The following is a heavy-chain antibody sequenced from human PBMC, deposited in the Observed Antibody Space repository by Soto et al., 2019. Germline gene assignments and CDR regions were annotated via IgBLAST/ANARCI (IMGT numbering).Heavy chain of an antibody. CDR3: ARYRFTATWSEFEY. Sequence: KPSETLSLTCAVSGVSIGSDAYYWSWIRQHPGKGLEWVGFISHRGNTYYNPSLKSRLTLSVDMSKNQFSLKLTSVTAADTAVYFCARYRFTATWSEFEYWGKGTLVTVSS. V-gene: IGHV4-31*11. J-gene: IGHJ4*02. CDR1: GVSIGSDAYY. D-gene: IGHD3-16*02. CDR2: ISHRGNT.